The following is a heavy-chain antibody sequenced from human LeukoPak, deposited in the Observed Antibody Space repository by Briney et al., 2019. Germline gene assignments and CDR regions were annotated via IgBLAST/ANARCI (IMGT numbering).Heavy chain of an antibody. V-gene: IGHV4-59*01. CDR2: IYYSGST. CDR1: GGSLSGYY. J-gene: IGHJ4*02. Sequence: PSETLSLTCGVYGGSLSGYYWSWIRQPPGKGLEWIGYIYYSGSTNYNPSLKSRVTISVDTSKNQFSLKLSSVTAADTAVYYCARDGGGGYSYGYVDYWGQGTLVTVSS. CDR3: ARDGGGGYSYGYVDY. D-gene: IGHD5-18*01.